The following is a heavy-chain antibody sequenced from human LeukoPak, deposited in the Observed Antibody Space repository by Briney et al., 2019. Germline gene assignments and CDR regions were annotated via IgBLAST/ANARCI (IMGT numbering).Heavy chain of an antibody. CDR3: ARAMLVGAITFDY. D-gene: IGHD1-26*01. Sequence: TGGSLRLSCAASGFTFSSYEMNWVRQAPGKGLEWVSYISGSGSNIYYADYVKGRFTISRDNAKNSLYLQMNSLRAEDTAVYHCARAMLVGAITFDYWGQGTLVTVSS. J-gene: IGHJ4*02. CDR2: ISGSGSNI. CDR1: GFTFSSYE. V-gene: IGHV3-48*03.